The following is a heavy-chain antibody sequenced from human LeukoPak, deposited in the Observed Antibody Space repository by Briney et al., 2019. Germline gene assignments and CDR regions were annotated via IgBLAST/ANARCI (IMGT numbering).Heavy chain of an antibody. CDR1: GFTFSSYA. CDR3: AKGVSYCGGDCYWVYFDY. J-gene: IGHJ4*02. D-gene: IGHD2-21*02. Sequence: PGGSLRLSCAASGFTFSSYAMSWVRQAPGKGLEWVSAISGSGGSTYYADSVKGRFTISRDNSKNTLYLQMNSLRAEDTAVYYCAKGVSYCGGDCYWVYFDYWGQGTLVTVSS. CDR2: ISGSGGST. V-gene: IGHV3-23*01.